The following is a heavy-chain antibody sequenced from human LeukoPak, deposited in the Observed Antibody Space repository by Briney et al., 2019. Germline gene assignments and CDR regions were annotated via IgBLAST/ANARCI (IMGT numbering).Heavy chain of an antibody. CDR3: ARHDGYSNYYWFDP. J-gene: IGHJ5*02. V-gene: IGHV4-39*01. CDR2: IYYSGST. Sequence: SETLSLTCTVSGGSISSSSYYWGWIRQPPGKGLEWIGSIYYSGSTCYNPSLKSRVTISVDTSKNHFSLKLSSVTAADTAVYYCARHDGYSNYYWFDPWGQGTLVTVSS. CDR1: GGSISSSSYY. D-gene: IGHD4-11*01.